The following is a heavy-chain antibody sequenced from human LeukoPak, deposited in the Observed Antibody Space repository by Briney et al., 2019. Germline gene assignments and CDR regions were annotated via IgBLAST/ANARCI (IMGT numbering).Heavy chain of an antibody. CDR1: GYTLTSYY. D-gene: IGHD6-19*01. CDR2: INPSGGST. CDR3: ARSTSGWYSYY. V-gene: IGHV1-46*01. Sequence: ASVKVSCTASGYTLTSYYMHWVRQAPGQGLEWMGIINPSGGSTSYAQKFQGRVTMTRDTSTSTVYMELGSLRSDDTAVYYCARSTSGWYSYYWGQGTLVTVSS. J-gene: IGHJ4*02.